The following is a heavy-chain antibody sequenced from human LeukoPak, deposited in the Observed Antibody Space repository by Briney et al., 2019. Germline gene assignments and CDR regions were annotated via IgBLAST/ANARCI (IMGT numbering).Heavy chain of an antibody. CDR3: ARVPYYDFWSGYPPWFDP. CDR1: GGSISSYY. D-gene: IGHD3-3*01. V-gene: IGHV4-59*01. CDR2: IYYSGST. Sequence: SSETLSLTCTVSGGSISSYYWSWIRQPPGKGLEWIGYIYYSGSTNYNPSLKSRVTISVDTSKNQFSLKLSSVTAADTAVYYCARVPYYDFWSGYPPWFDPWGQGTLVTVSS. J-gene: IGHJ5*02.